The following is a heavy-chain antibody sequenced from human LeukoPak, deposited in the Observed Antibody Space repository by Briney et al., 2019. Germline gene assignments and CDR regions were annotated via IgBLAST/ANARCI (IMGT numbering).Heavy chain of an antibody. CDR2: ISGSGGST. V-gene: IGHV3-23*01. CDR3: ANTMVTPNWFDP. J-gene: IGHJ5*02. CDR1: GFTFSSYA. Sequence: GGSLRLSCAASGFTFSSYAMSWVRQAPGKGLEWVSVISGSGGSTYYADSVKGRFTISRDNSKNTLYLQMNSLRAEDTAVYYCANTMVTPNWFDPWGQGTLVTVSS. D-gene: IGHD2-21*02.